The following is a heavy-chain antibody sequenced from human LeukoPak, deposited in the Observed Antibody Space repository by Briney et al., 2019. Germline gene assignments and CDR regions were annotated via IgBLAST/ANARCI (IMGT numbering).Heavy chain of an antibody. CDR1: GFTFSSYA. V-gene: IGHV3-23*01. J-gene: IGHJ4*02. D-gene: IGHD3-10*01. CDR3: AKDNYYGSGSPIHFDY. Sequence: GGSLRLSCAASGFTFSSYAMSWVRQAPGKGLEWVSAISGSGGSTYYADSVKGRFTISRDNSKNTLYLQMNSLRAEDTAVYYCAKDNYYGSGSPIHFDYWGQGTLVTVSS. CDR2: ISGSGGST.